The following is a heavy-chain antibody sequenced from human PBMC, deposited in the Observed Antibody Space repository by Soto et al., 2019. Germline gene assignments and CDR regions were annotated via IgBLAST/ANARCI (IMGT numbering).Heavy chain of an antibody. CDR1: GGSFTGYY. CDR3: AGGRSPYDQRSRRVTAGDKWFGP. V-gene: IGHV4-34*01. D-gene: IGHD1-1*01. Sequence: SETLSLTYGVYGGSFTGYYWNWIRQTPGKGVEWMGEINHSGSSNYNPSLKSRVTMSVDLSKNQFSLKLTAVTAADTAVFYCAGGRSPYDQRSRRVTAGDKWFGPLCQGTLVT. CDR2: INHSGSS. J-gene: IGHJ5*02.